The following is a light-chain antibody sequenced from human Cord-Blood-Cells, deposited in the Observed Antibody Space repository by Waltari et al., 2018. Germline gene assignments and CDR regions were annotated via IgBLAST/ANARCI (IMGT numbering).Light chain of an antibody. J-gene: IGKJ2*01. CDR3: QQYDNLYT. CDR2: DAS. V-gene: IGKV1-33*01. CDR1: QDISNY. Sequence: DIQMTQSPSSLSASVGDRVTITCQASQDISNYLNWYQKKQGKAPKLLIYDASNLETGVPSRFSGSGSWTEFTFTISSLQPEDIATYYCQQYDNLYTFGQGTKLEIK.